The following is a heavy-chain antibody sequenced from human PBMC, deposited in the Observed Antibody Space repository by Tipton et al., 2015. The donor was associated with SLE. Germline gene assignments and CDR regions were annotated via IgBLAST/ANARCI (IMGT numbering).Heavy chain of an antibody. D-gene: IGHD3-22*01. CDR1: GFTFSTYW. CDR3: AREGDYYDSSGYNYNWYFDL. Sequence: LRLSCSASGFTFSTYWMSWVRQAPGKGLEWVANLKQDGSEKYFVDSVKGRFTISRDNAKNSLYLQMSSLRAEDTAMYYCAREGDYYDSSGYNYNWYFDLWGRGTLVTVSS. CDR2: LKQDGSEK. J-gene: IGHJ2*01. V-gene: IGHV3-7*03.